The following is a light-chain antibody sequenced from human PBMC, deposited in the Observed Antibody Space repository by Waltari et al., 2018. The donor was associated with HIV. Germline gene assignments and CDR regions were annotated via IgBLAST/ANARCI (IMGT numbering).Light chain of an antibody. Sequence: QSMLTQPPSVSGAPGQRVSISCTGSSSTIGTGYDVHWYQQLPGTAPKLLISGNNNRPSVVPDRFSSSKSGTSSSLTISGLQAEDDAVYFCQSYDISLSASVVFGGGTKLTVL. V-gene: IGLV1-40*01. J-gene: IGLJ2*01. CDR2: GNN. CDR3: QSYDISLSASVV. CDR1: SSTIGTGYD.